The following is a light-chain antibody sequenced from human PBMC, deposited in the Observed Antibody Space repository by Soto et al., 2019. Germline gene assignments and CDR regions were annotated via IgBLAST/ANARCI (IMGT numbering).Light chain of an antibody. CDR1: QSVSSY. CDR2: DAS. J-gene: IGKJ5*01. Sequence: EIVLTQSPATLSLSPGERATLSCRASQSVSSYLAGYQQKPGQAPRLLIYDASNWATGIPARFSRSGSGTAFTLTISSLEPEDFAVYYCQQRSNWPPINFGQGTRLEIK. CDR3: QQRSNWPPIN. V-gene: IGKV3-11*01.